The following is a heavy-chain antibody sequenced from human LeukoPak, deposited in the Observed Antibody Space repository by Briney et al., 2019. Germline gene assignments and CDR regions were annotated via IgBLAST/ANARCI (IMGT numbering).Heavy chain of an antibody. D-gene: IGHD2-2*01. V-gene: IGHV3-33*01. CDR2: IWPDGNKK. Sequence: PGGSLRLSCATPGFIFSHYGFPWVRQAPGKGLEWVAVIWPDGNKKYYADSVKGRFTVSKDNSENTVYLQMNSLRAEDTAMYYCVVVVVPAAVWQFDLWGRGTQVTVSS. CDR1: GFIFSHYG. CDR3: VVVVVPAAVWQFDL. J-gene: IGHJ2*01.